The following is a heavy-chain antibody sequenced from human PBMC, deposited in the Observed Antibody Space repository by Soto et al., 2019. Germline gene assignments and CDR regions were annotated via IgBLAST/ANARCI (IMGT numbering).Heavy chain of an antibody. CDR1: GFTFSSYS. CDR3: APLDTVTTSY. V-gene: IGHV3-21*01. J-gene: IGHJ4*02. D-gene: IGHD4-17*01. Sequence: EVQLVESGGGLVKPGGSLRLSCAASGFTFSSYSMNWVRQAPGKGLEWVSSISSSSSYIYYADSVKGRFTISRDNAKNSLYLQMNSLRAEDTAVHYCAPLDTVTTSYWGQGTLVTVSS. CDR2: ISSSSSYI.